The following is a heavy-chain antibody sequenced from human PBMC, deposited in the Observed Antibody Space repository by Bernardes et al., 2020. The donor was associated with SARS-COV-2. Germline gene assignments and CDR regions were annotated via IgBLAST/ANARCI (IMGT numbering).Heavy chain of an antibody. J-gene: IGHJ4*02. V-gene: IGHV3-74*01. CDR3: AKGVEGMFLDY. Sequence: GGSLRLSCAASGFTFNNYWMHWVRQAPGKGLVWVSRIHGDGSSTSYADSVKGRFTISRDNAKNTLYLQMNSLRAEDTAVYYCAKGVEGMFLDYWGQGTLVTVSS. D-gene: IGHD3-10*01. CDR2: IHGDGSST. CDR1: GFTFNNYW.